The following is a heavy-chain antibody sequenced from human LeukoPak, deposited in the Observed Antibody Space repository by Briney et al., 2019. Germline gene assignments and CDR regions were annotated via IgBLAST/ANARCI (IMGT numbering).Heavy chain of an antibody. Sequence: PSETLSLTCAVSGGSISSSNWWSWVRQPPGKGLEWIGEIYHSGSTNYNPSLKSRVTISVDTSKNQFSLKLSSVTAADTAVYYCARHCSSTSCHYYYYYYMDVWGKGTTVTVSS. J-gene: IGHJ6*03. CDR2: IYHSGST. CDR1: GGSISSSNW. D-gene: IGHD2-2*01. V-gene: IGHV4-4*02. CDR3: ARHCSSTSCHYYYYYYMDV.